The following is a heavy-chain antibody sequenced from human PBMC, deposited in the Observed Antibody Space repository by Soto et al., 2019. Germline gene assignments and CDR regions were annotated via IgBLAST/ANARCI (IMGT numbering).Heavy chain of an antibody. D-gene: IGHD3-16*01. J-gene: IGHJ4*02. CDR3: ARWGTTGGFDL. CDR2: TSYDGNNK. CDR1: GFRFKSFV. Sequence: ESGGGVVQPGTSLRLSCAASGFRFKSFVMHWVRQAPGKGLEWVAFTSYDGNNKDYGDSVKGRFTVSRDNSQNTLHLQMDFLRPEDTAFYYCARWGTTGGFDLWGQGTLVSVSS. V-gene: IGHV3-30*19.